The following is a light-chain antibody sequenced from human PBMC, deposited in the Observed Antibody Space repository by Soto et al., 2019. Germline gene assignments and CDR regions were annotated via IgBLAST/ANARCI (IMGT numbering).Light chain of an antibody. V-gene: IGKV1-6*01. Sequence: IQMTQSASSLSASVGDRVTITCRASQDISDDVGWYQQTPGKAPKLLISGASRLQSGVPSRFSGSGSGAAFTLTITSLRPEDSATYYCLQNHNYPRTFGQGTKVDI. CDR2: GAS. J-gene: IGKJ1*01. CDR1: QDISDD. CDR3: LQNHNYPRT.